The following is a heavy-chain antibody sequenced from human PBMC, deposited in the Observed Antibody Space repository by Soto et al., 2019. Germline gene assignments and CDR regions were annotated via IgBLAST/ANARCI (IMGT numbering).Heavy chain of an antibody. J-gene: IGHJ6*02. CDR1: GYTFTSYY. CDR2: INPRGGST. Sequence: QVQLVQSGAEVKKPGASVKVSCKASGYTFTSYYMHWVRQAPGQGLEWMGIINPRGGSTSYAQKCQGIGTMTRDTSTSTVYMGLSSLGSEDTAVYYCARDRVTMVRGVINYYYYGMDGWGRGTTVTVSS. V-gene: IGHV1-46*03. CDR3: ARDRVTMVRGVINYYYYGMDG. D-gene: IGHD3-10*01.